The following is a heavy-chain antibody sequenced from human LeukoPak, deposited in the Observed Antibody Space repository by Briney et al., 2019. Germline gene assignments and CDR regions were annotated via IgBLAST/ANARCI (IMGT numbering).Heavy chain of an antibody. J-gene: IGHJ2*01. V-gene: IGHV4-59*01. CDR1: GGSISSYY. Sequence: SETLSLTCTVSGGSISSYYWSWIRQPPGKGLVWIGYIYYSGSTNYNPSLKSRVTISVDTSKNQFSLKLSSVTAADTAVYYCARVRLYGGEFRYFDLWGRGTLVTVSS. CDR3: ARVRLYGGEFRYFDL. D-gene: IGHD4-23*01. CDR2: IYYSGST.